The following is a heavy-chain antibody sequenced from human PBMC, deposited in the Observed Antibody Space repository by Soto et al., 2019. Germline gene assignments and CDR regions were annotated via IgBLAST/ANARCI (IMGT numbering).Heavy chain of an antibody. CDR1: GFTYSSYP. CDR3: ARDLAQWLVHYGMDV. V-gene: IGHV3-30-3*01. CDR2: LSYDGSNK. J-gene: IGHJ6*02. D-gene: IGHD6-19*01. Sequence: GGSMRLSCAASGFTYSSYPLHWVRQEPGKRLEWMAVLSYDGSNKYYADSVKGRFTISRNNYKNTLYLQMNSLRAEDTAVNYCARDLAQWLVHYGMDVWGQGT.